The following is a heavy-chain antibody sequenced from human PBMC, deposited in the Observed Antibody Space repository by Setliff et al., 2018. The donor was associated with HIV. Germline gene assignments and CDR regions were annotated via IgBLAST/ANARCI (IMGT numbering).Heavy chain of an antibody. D-gene: IGHD6-13*01. CDR1: GASISSHY. CDR2: IYFSWTT. V-gene: IGHV4-59*11. CDR3: ARAISAAGIAPFDF. J-gene: IGHJ4*02. Sequence: SETLSLTCTVSGASISSHYWGWIRQPPGKGPEWSGYIYFSWTTNYNPSLKSRVTISVDTSKNQFSLNLNSVTAADTAVYYCARAISAAGIAPFDFWGQGTLVTVSS.